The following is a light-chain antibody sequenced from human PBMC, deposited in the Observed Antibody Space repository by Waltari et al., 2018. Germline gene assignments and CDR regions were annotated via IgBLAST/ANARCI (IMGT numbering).Light chain of an antibody. Sequence: SYVLTQAPSVSVAPGQTATITCGGNDIGRTNVHWYQQKPGQAPIVVIYYDSDRPSGIPERFSGSNSENTATLTSSRVEAGDEADYFCQVWDPNSDHLVVFGGGTKLTVL. CDR3: QVWDPNSDHLVV. CDR1: DIGRTN. J-gene: IGLJ2*01. CDR2: YDS. V-gene: IGLV3-21*04.